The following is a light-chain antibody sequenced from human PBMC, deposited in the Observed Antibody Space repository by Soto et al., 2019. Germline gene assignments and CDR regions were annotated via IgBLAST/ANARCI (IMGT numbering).Light chain of an antibody. Sequence: QSALTQPASVSGSPGQSITISCTGTSSDVGGYSWVSWYRQYPGKAPKLIIFEVIHRSSGVSNRFSGSKSGNTASLTISGLQTEDDADDYCSSYTSSTTPVIFGGGTKLTVL. CDR2: EVI. CDR3: SSYTSSTTPVI. J-gene: IGLJ2*01. CDR1: SSDVGGYSW. V-gene: IGLV2-14*01.